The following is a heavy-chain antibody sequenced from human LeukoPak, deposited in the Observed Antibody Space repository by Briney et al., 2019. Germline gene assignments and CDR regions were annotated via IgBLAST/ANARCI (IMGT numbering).Heavy chain of an antibody. V-gene: IGHV3-21*01. CDR1: GFPFSSYS. Sequence: GGSLRLSCAASGFPFSSYSMNWVRQAPGKGLEWVSSISSSSSYIYYADSVKGRFTISRDNAKNSLYLQMNSLRAEDTAVYYCARGGYCSSTSCYVNYYYGMDVWGKGTTVTVSS. J-gene: IGHJ6*04. D-gene: IGHD2-2*01. CDR2: ISSSSSYI. CDR3: ARGGYCSSTSCYVNYYYGMDV.